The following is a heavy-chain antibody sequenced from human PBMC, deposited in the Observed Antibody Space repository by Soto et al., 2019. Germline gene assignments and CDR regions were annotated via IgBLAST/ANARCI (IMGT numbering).Heavy chain of an antibody. CDR2: INPSGGST. V-gene: IGHV1-46*01. Sequence: ASMKVSCKASRYTFTSYYMHWVRQAPGQGLEWMGIINPSGGSTSYAQKFQGRVTMTRDTSTSTVYMELSSLRSEDTAVYYCARERDTIVVVVAATQPLFDHWGKGTLVTVAT. CDR3: ARERDTIVVVVAATQPLFDH. D-gene: IGHD2-15*01. J-gene: IGHJ4*02. CDR1: RYTFTSYY.